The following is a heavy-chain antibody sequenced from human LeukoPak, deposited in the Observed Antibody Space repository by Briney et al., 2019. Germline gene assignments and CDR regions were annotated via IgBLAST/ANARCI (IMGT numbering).Heavy chain of an antibody. V-gene: IGHV3-66*01. CDR2: IYPNGNT. CDR1: GFTVSSNY. CDR3: ATNSDWRFDY. Sequence: PGGSLRLSCAASGFTVSSNYMNWVRQAPGKGLEWVSMIYPNGNTFYTDSVKGRFTISRDDSKNTLDLQMSSLRAEDTAVYYCATNSDWRFDYWGQGTLVTVSS. J-gene: IGHJ4*02. D-gene: IGHD6-19*01.